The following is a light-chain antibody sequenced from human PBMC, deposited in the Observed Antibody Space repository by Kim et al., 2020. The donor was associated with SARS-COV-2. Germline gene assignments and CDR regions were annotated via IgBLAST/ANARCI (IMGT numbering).Light chain of an antibody. J-gene: IGLJ2*01. CDR1: IDFINYK. Sequence: QPVLTQPPSASASPGASVTLTCTLTIDFINYKVHWYQQRPGKGPRFVMRVGTGGIVGSKGDGIPDRFSVLGSGLNRYLTIKNIQEEDESDYYCGADHASGSNDRGGVGGGTQLTVL. V-gene: IGLV9-49*01. CDR3: GADHASGSNDRGG. CDR2: VGTGGIVG.